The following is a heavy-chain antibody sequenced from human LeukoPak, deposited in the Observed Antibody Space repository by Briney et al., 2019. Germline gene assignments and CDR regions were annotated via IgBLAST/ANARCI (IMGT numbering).Heavy chain of an antibody. V-gene: IGHV1-2*02. J-gene: IGHJ4*02. CDR1: GYTFTGYY. CDR2: INPNSGGT. Sequence: ASVKVSCKASGYTFTGYYMHWVRQAPGQGLEWMGCINPNSGGTNYAQKFQGRVTMTRDTSISTAYMELSRLRSDDTAVYYCARDREGYYYDSSGYYGYWGQGTLVTVSS. CDR3: ARDREGYYYDSSGYYGY. D-gene: IGHD3-22*01.